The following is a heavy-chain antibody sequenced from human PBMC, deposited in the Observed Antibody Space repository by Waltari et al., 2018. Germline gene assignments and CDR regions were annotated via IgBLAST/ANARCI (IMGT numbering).Heavy chain of an antibody. J-gene: IGHJ5*02. CDR3: ARGSYYDSSGYSLNWFDP. CDR2: INPNSGGT. V-gene: IGHV1-2*06. CDR1: GYTFTGYY. Sequence: QVQLVQSGAEVKKPGASVKVSCKASGYTFTGYYMHWVRQAPGQGLEWMGRINPNSGGTNYAQKVQGRVTMTRDTSISTAYMELSRLRSDDTAVYYCARGSYYDSSGYSLNWFDPWGQGTLVTVSS. D-gene: IGHD3-22*01.